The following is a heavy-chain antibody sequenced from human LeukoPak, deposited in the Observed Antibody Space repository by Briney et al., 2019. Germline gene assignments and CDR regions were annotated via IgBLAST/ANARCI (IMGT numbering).Heavy chain of an antibody. J-gene: IGHJ6*02. CDR2: ISSSSSYI. CDR1: GFTFSSYS. D-gene: IGHD2-2*02. V-gene: IGHV3-21*01. Sequence: GGSLRLSCAASGFTFSSYSMNWVRQAPGKGLEWVSSISSSSSYIYYADSVKGRFTISRDNAKNSLYLQMNSLRAEDTAVYYCASKFVVVPAAIGYYYYGMDVWGQGTTVTVSS. CDR3: ASKFVVVPAAIGYYYYGMDV.